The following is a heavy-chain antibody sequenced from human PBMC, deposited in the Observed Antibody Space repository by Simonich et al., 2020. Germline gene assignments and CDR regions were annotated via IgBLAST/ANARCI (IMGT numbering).Heavy chain of an antibody. J-gene: IGHJ3*02. Sequence: EVQLVQSGAEVKKPGATVKISCKVSGYTFTEYYMHWVQQAPGKGLEWRGMCDPKDSEKRYAEKCQGRVTRTADTSTDTAYMERSSLRSEDTAVYYCATGFEYSSSSCAFDIWGQGTMVTVSS. CDR1: GYTFTEYY. CDR3: ATGFEYSSSSCAFDI. V-gene: IGHV1-69-2*01. D-gene: IGHD6-6*01. CDR2: CDPKDSEK.